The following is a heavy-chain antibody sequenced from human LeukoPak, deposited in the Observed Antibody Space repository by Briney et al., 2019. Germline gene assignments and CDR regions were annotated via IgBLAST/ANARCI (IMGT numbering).Heavy chain of an antibody. CDR1: GGSFSGYY. Sequence: SETLSLTCAVYGGSFSGYYWSWIRQPPGKGLEWIGEINHSGSTNYNPSLKSRVTISVDTSKNQFSLKLSSVTAADTAVYYCARVVPAYYYGMDVWGQGTTVTVSS. V-gene: IGHV4-34*01. D-gene: IGHD3-10*01. CDR3: ARVVPAYYYGMDV. CDR2: INHSGST. J-gene: IGHJ6*02.